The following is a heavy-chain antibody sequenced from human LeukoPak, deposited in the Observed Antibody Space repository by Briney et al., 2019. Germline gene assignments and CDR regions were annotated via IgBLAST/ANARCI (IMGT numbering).Heavy chain of an antibody. D-gene: IGHD6-13*01. CDR1: GFTFSSYA. CDR3: AKDRSSWYWFDP. J-gene: IGHJ5*02. V-gene: IGHV3-23*01. CDR2: ISGSGGST. Sequence: GGSLRLSCAASGFTFSSYAMGWVRQAPGKGLEWVSAISGSGGSTYYADSVKGRFTISRDNSKNTLYLQMNSLRAEDTAVYYCAKDRSSWYWFDPWGQGTLVTVSS.